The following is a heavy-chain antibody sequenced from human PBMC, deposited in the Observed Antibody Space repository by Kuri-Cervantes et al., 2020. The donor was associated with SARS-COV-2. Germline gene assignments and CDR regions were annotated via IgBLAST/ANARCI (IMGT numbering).Heavy chain of an antibody. Sequence: GGSLRLSCAASGFIFSDYYMSWIRQAPGKGLEWVSAISGSGGSTYYADSVKGRFTISRDNSKNTLYLQMNSLRAEDTAVYYCAKDQARYDYVWGSPDYWGQGTLVTVSS. V-gene: IGHV3-23*01. CDR3: AKDQARYDYVWGSPDY. J-gene: IGHJ4*02. CDR2: ISGSGGST. D-gene: IGHD3-16*01. CDR1: GFIFSDYY.